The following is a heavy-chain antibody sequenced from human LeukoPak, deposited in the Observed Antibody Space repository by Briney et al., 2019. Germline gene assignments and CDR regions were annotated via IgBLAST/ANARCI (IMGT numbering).Heavy chain of an antibody. D-gene: IGHD5-12*01. CDR1: GFTFSSYS. CDR3: AKGNSGYSGSVDY. Sequence: PGGSLRLSCAASGFTFSSYSMNWVRQAPGKGLEWVSYISSSSSTIYYADSVKGRFTISRDNSKNTLYLQMNSLRAEDTAVYYCAKGNSGYSGSVDYWGQGTLVTVSS. V-gene: IGHV3-48*01. J-gene: IGHJ4*02. CDR2: ISSSSSTI.